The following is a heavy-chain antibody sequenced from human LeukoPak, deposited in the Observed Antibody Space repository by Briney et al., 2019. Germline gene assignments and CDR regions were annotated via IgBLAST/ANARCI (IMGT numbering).Heavy chain of an antibody. V-gene: IGHV3-23*01. CDR1: GFTFSSYA. Sequence: GGSLRLSCAASGFTFSSYAMSWVRQAPGKGLEWVSGICGSGGSTYYADSVKGQFTISIYNSNDTLYLKMNSLRAEDTAVYECAKYVGHGGYDFWSGYNYWGQGTLVTVSS. CDR3: AKYVGHGGYDFWSGYNY. D-gene: IGHD3-3*01. CDR2: ICGSGGST. J-gene: IGHJ4*02.